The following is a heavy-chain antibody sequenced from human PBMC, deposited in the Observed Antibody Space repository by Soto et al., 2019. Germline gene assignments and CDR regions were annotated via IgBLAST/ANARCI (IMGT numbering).Heavy chain of an antibody. D-gene: IGHD5-18*01. J-gene: IGHJ5*02. CDR2: INPNSGGT. V-gene: IGHV1-2*02. CDR3: ARDLVVGLDTAMDPGWFDP. Sequence: QVQLVQSGAEVKKPGASVKVSCKASGYTFTGYYMHWVRQAPGQGLEWMGWINPNSGGTNYAQKFQGRVTMTRDTSISTAYMERSRLRSDDTAVYYCARDLVVGLDTAMDPGWFDPWGQGTLVTVSS. CDR1: GYTFTGYY.